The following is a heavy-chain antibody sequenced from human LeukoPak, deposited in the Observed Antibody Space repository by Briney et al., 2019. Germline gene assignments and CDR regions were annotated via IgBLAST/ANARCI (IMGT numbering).Heavy chain of an antibody. CDR1: GYSINSAFY. CDR3: ARLTPGKNWFDP. CDR2: MYHSGIT. Sequence: PSETLSLTCTVSGYSINSAFYWGWIRQPPGKGLEWIGTMYHSGITYYNLSLKSRVTISVDTSKNQFSLKLNSVTAADTAVYCCARLTPGKNWFDPWGHGTLVTVSS. V-gene: IGHV4-38-2*02. D-gene: IGHD3-10*01. J-gene: IGHJ5*02.